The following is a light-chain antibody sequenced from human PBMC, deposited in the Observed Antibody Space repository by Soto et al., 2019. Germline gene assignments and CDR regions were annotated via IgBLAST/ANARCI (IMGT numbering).Light chain of an antibody. V-gene: IGLV1-40*01. CDR2: DNT. J-gene: IGLJ3*02. Sequence: QSVLTQPPSMSGAPGQRVTMSCTGSSSNLGAGYDVHWYQRLPGAAPKLLIYDNTHRPSGVPNRFSGSKSGTSASLAITGLQAEDEADYYCQSYDSGLSGHWVIGGGTQLTVL. CDR1: SSNLGAGYD. CDR3: QSYDSGLSGHWV.